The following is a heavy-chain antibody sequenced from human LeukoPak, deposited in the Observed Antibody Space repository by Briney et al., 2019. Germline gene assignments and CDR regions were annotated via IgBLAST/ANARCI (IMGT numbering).Heavy chain of an antibody. CDR1: GFTFRAYG. CDR2: IRYDGTNK. D-gene: IGHD3-10*01. CDR3: AKDRSSKNYYGSGSSGFDP. J-gene: IGHJ5*02. Sequence: QSGGSLRLSCAASGFTFRAYGMHRVRQVPGKGLEWVALIRYDGTNKYYADSVKGRFTISRDNSKNTLYLQMNSLRPEDTAVYYCAKDRSSKNYYGSGSSGFDPWGQGTLVTVSS. V-gene: IGHV3-30*02.